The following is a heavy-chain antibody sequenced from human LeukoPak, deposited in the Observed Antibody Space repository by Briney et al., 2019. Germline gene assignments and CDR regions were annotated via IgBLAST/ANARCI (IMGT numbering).Heavy chain of an antibody. V-gene: IGHV3-21*01. J-gene: IGHJ5*02. D-gene: IGHD6-13*01. CDR3: ARDPRIAAALNWFDP. CDR1: GFTFSSYS. CDR2: ISSSSSYI. Sequence: GGSLRLSCAASGFTFSSYSMNWVRQAPGKGLEWVSSISSSSSYIYYADSVKGRFTISRDNAKNSLYLQMNSLRAEDTAVYYCARDPRIAAALNWFDPWRQGTLVTVSS.